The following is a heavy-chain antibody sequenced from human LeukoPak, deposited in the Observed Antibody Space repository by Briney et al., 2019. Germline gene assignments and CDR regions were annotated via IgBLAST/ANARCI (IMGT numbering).Heavy chain of an antibody. V-gene: IGHV4-34*01. CDR2: INHSGST. CDR1: GGSFSGYY. CDR3: ARGAAIGYFQH. D-gene: IGHD2-21*01. Sequence: SETLSLTCAVYGGSFSGYYWSWIRQPPGKGLEWIGEINHSGSTNYNPSLKSRVTISVDTSKNQFSLKLSSVTAADKAVYYCARGAAIGYFQHWGQGTLVTVSS. J-gene: IGHJ1*01.